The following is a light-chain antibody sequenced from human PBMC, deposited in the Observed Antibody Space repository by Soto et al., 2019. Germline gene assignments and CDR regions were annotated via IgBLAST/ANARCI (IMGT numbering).Light chain of an antibody. V-gene: IGKV3-11*01. J-gene: IGKJ3*01. Sequence: EIVLTQSPATLSLSPGERATLSCRASQSVGSYLAWYQQRPGQAPRLLIYDASNRATGIPGRFSGSGSGADFTLTIRGLEPEDFAVYYCQQRSNWLFGPGTKVDIK. CDR1: QSVGSY. CDR3: QQRSNWL. CDR2: DAS.